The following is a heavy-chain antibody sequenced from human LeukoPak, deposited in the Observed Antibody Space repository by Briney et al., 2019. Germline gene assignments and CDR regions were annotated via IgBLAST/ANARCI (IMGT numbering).Heavy chain of an antibody. V-gene: IGHV1-46*03. CDR3: ARRRFADAPNDY. J-gene: IGHJ4*02. D-gene: IGHD3-10*01. Sequence: ASVKVSCKASGYTFTSYYMHWVRQAPGLGLEWMGIINPSGGSTNYALKFQGRVTMTRDTSTSTVYMELSSLRSEDTAMYYCARRRFADAPNDYWGQGTLVTVSS. CDR2: INPSGGST. CDR1: GYTFTSYY.